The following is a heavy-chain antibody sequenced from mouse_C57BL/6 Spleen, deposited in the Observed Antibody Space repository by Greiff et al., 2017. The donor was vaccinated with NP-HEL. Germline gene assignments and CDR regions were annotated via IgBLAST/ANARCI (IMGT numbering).Heavy chain of an antibody. CDR1: GFSLTSCC. D-gene: IGHD2-1*01. Sequence: VKLQQSGPGLVAPSQSLSITCTVSGFSLTSCCVEWVRQPPAGGLVWLGGIWGGGGATYNSALMSSLSISKDNSKSQVFLKMNSLQTDDTAMYYCATRYGNGYYYAMDDWGQGTSVTVSS. CDR3: ATRYGNGYYYAMDD. CDR2: IWGGGGA. J-gene: IGHJ4*01. V-gene: IGHV2-9*01.